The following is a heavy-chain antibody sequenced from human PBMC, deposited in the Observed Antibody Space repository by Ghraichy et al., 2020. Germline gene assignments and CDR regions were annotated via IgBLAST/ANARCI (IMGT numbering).Heavy chain of an antibody. J-gene: IGHJ5*02. Sequence: GGSLRLSCAASGFTVSNNFMSWVRQAPGKGLEWVSVIYSGGSAYHADSVKGRFTISRDNSKNTLYLQMNSLRAEDTAIYYCARAPPGSGYSSGWYPASWGQGTLVTVSS. CDR1: GFTVSNNF. CDR2: IYSGGSA. CDR3: ARAPPGSGYSSGWYPAS. V-gene: IGHV3-66*01. D-gene: IGHD6-19*01.